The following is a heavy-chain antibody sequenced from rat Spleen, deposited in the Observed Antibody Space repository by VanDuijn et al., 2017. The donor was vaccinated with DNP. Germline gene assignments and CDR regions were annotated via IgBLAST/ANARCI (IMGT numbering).Heavy chain of an antibody. CDR2: ISTGGGNT. Sequence: EVQLVESGGGLVQPGRSMKLSCAASGFTFSNYYMAWVRQAPTKGLEWVASISTGGGNTYYRDSVKGRFTISRDNAKSTLYLQMDSLRSEDTATYYCARVPPTVMYTTYVMDAWGQGASVTVSS. V-gene: IGHV5-25*01. D-gene: IGHD1-6*01. CDR3: ARVPPTVMYTTYVMDA. J-gene: IGHJ4*01. CDR1: GFTFSNYY.